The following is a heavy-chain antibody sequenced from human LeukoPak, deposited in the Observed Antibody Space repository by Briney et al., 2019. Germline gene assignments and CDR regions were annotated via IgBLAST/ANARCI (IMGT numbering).Heavy chain of an antibody. V-gene: IGHV5-51*01. CDR1: GYSLTSYW. CDR2: IYPGDSDT. CDR3: ARPYDSSGYPFDY. Sequence: GESLKISCKGSGYSLTSYWIGWVRQMPGKGLEWMGIIYPGDSDTRYSPSFQGQVTISADKSISTAYLQWSSLKASDTAMYYCARPYDSSGYPFDYWGQGTLVTVSS. D-gene: IGHD3-22*01. J-gene: IGHJ4*02.